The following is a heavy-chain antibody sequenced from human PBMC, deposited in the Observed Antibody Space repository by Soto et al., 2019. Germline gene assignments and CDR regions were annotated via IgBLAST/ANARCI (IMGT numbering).Heavy chain of an antibody. CDR1: GFTYSSYA. J-gene: IGHJ6*03. D-gene: IGHD3-3*01. V-gene: IGHV3-23*01. CDR3: AKDGDPYYDFWSGYPHTRYYYMDV. Sequence: GGSLRLSCAASGFTYSSYAMSWVRQAPGKGLEWVSAISGSGGSTYYADSVKGRFTISRDNSKNTLYLQMNSLRAEDTAVYYCAKDGDPYYDFWSGYPHTRYYYMDVWGKGTTVTVSS. CDR2: ISGSGGST.